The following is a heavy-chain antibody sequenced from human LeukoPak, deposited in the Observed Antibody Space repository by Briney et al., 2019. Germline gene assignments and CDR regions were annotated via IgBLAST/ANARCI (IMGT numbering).Heavy chain of an antibody. D-gene: IGHD6-19*01. CDR2: IHPRSGDT. Sequence: GASVKVSCKASGYSFTAFYIHWVRQAPGQGLEWMGWIHPRSGDTRYAQKFQGRVTMTRDTSTSTVYMELSSLRSEDTAVYYCARDKSAVAGTGGFDYWGQGTLVTVSS. V-gene: IGHV1-2*02. CDR3: ARDKSAVAGTGGFDY. J-gene: IGHJ4*02. CDR1: GYSFTAFY.